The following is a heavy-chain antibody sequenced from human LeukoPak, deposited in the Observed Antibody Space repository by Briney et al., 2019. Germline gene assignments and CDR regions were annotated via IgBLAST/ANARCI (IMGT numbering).Heavy chain of an antibody. J-gene: IGHJ6*03. Sequence: GESLKISCKGSGYSFTSYWIGWVRQMPGKGLEWMGIIYPGDSDTRYSPSFQGQVTISADKSISTAYLQWSSLKASDTAMYYCARLVSIAVAGMNYYYMDVWGKGTTVTVSS. D-gene: IGHD6-19*01. CDR2: IYPGDSDT. CDR3: ARLVSIAVAGMNYYYMDV. V-gene: IGHV5-51*01. CDR1: GYSFTSYW.